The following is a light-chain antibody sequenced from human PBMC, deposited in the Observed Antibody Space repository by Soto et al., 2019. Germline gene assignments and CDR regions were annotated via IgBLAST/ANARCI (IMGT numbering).Light chain of an antibody. CDR1: QSVSSTY. J-gene: IGKJ5*01. Sequence: ENVLTQSPGTLSLSPGERATLSCRSSQSVSSTYLAWYQQKPGQAPRLLMYDASKRATGIPDRFSGSGSGRDFTLTISGLEPEDFAVYYCQQYGSSPLISFGQGTRLEIK. CDR2: DAS. V-gene: IGKV3-20*01. CDR3: QQYGSSPLIS.